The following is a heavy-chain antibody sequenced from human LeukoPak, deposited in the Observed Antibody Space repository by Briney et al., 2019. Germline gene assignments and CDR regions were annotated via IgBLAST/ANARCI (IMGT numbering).Heavy chain of an antibody. CDR2: ISWNSGSI. V-gene: IGHV3-9*01. CDR1: GFTFDDYA. Sequence: PGGSLRLSCAASGFTFDDYAMHWVRHAPGKGLEWVSGISWNSGSIGYADSVKGRFTISRDNSKNTLYLQMNSLRAEDTAVYYCAKRDYWGQGTLVTVSS. J-gene: IGHJ4*02. CDR3: AKRDY.